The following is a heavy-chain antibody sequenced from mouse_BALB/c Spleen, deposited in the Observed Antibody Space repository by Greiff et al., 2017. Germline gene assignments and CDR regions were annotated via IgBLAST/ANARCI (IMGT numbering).Heavy chain of an antibody. V-gene: IGHV5-12-1*01. CDR3: ARRKITTGFFDY. J-gene: IGHJ2*01. CDR2: ISSGGGST. CDR1: GFAFSSYD. Sequence: EVMLVESGGGLVKPGGSLKLSCAASGFAFSSYDMSWVRQTPEKRLEWVAYISSGGGSTYYPDTVKGRFTISRDNAKNTLYLQMSSLTSEDTAMYYCARRKITTGFFDYWGQGTTLTVSS. D-gene: IGHD2-4*01.